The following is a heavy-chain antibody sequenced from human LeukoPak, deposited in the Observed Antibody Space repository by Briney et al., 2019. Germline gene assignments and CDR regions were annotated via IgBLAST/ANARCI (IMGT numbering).Heavy chain of an antibody. V-gene: IGHV4-39*01. CDR2: IYYGGST. D-gene: IGHD2-15*01. Sequence: SETLSLTCTVSGGSISSSSYYWGWIRQPPGRGLGWIGSIYYGGSTYYTPSLKSRVPISVDPSKNQLSLKLSSVTAADTAVYYCPGQTVEVEGDYWGQGTLVTVSS. J-gene: IGHJ4*02. CDR1: GGSISSSSYY. CDR3: PGQTVEVEGDY.